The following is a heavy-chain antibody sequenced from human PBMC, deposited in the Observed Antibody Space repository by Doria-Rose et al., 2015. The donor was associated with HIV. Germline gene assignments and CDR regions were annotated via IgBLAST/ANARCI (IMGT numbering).Heavy chain of an antibody. V-gene: IGHV3-21*01. J-gene: IGHJ4*02. CDR1: GFTFSSHR. D-gene: IGHD3-10*01. Sequence: VQLVLSGGGLVRPGGSLRLSCATSGFTFSSHRINWVRQAPGKGLEWVSSISSTSAYINYADSVRGRFTISRDNARNSLYLQMDSLRAEDTAIYYCATGVTLDYWGQGTLVTVSS. CDR2: ISSTSAYI. CDR3: ATGVTLDY.